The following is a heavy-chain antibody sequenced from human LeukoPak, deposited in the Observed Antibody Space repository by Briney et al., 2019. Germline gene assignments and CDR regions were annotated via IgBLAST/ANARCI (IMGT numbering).Heavy chain of an antibody. V-gene: IGHV4-39*01. CDR3: ARYWGPYDNSGAYFDY. CDR1: GDSISSSSYY. Sequence: SGTLSLTCTVSGDSISSSSYYWVWLRQPPGKGREWITTTYYSGITYYNPPLNSRVTTSVDTSKSQFFLKRSPGAAADKAMYYCARYWGPYDNSGAYFDYWGQGTLVTVSS. CDR2: TYYSGIT. D-gene: IGHD3-22*01. J-gene: IGHJ4*02.